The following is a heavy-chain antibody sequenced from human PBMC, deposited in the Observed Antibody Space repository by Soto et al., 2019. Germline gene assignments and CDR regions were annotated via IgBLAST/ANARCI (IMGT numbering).Heavy chain of an antibody. CDR2: ISAHNGNT. D-gene: IGHD1-1*01. Sequence: QVHLVQSGAEVKKPGASVKVSCKGSGYAFTTYGITWVRQAPGQGLEWMGWISAHNGNTNYAQKLQGRVTVTRDTSTRTAYMSLRSLRSDGTAVYYCARGRYGDYWGQGALVTVSS. CDR3: ARGRYGDY. V-gene: IGHV1-18*01. CDR1: GYAFTTYG. J-gene: IGHJ4*02.